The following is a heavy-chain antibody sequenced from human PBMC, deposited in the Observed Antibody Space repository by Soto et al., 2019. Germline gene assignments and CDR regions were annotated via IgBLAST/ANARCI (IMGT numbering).Heavy chain of an antibody. CDR3: AKDPEVVVTAPDY. J-gene: IGHJ4*02. V-gene: IGHV3-23*01. CDR1: GFTFNRYA. Sequence: PGGSLRLSCAASGFTFNRYAMNWVRQAAGKGLEWVSGISGSGAATFYADSVKGRFTISRDNSKNTLYLQMNSLRAGDTAVYYCAKDPEVVVTAPDYWGQGTLVTVSS. D-gene: IGHD2-21*02. CDR2: ISGSGAAT.